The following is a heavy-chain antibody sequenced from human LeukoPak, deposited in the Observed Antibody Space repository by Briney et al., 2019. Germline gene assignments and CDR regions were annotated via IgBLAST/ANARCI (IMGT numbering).Heavy chain of an antibody. D-gene: IGHD3/OR15-3a*01. CDR3: ARHVFGLVNAFDI. Sequence: PSETLSLTCTVSGVSISSSNSYWGWIRQPPGKGLEWIGSIYYSGNTYYNASLKSQVSISIDTSKNRFSLKLTSVTAADTAVYYCARHVFGLVNAFDIWGQGTTVTVSS. V-gene: IGHV4-39*01. CDR2: IYYSGNT. CDR1: GVSISSSNSY. J-gene: IGHJ3*02.